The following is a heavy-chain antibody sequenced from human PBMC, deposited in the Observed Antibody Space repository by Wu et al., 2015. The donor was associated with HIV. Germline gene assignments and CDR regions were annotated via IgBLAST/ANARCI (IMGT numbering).Heavy chain of an antibody. CDR2: MNPNTGHT. D-gene: IGHD7-27*01. Sequence: QAQLVQSGTEMKKPRASVKVSCKASGYTFTSYDIFWVRQATGQGLQWMGWMNPNTGHTGYAQKFHGRITLTRNTSINTAYMELSSLRFEDTAVYYCARGSILGTDFDYWGQGTLVTVSS. CDR1: GYTFTSYD. CDR3: ARGSILGTDFDY. V-gene: IGHV1-8*01. J-gene: IGHJ4*02.